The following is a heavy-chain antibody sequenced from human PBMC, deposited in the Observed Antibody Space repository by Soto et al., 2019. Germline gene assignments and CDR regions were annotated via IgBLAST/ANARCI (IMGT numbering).Heavy chain of an antibody. CDR3: AREAEMTPYYGMDV. Sequence: QVQLVESGGGVVQPGRSLRLSCAASGFTFSSYAMHWVRQAPGKGLEWVAVISYDGSNKYYADSVKGRFTISRDNSKNTLYLQMNSLRAEDTAVYYCAREAEMTPYYGMDVWGQGTTVTVSS. CDR1: GFTFSSYA. V-gene: IGHV3-30-3*01. CDR2: ISYDGSNK. J-gene: IGHJ6*02.